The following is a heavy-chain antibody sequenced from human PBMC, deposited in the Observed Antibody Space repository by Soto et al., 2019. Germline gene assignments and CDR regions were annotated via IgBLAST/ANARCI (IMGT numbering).Heavy chain of an antibody. D-gene: IGHD1-1*01. CDR2: INHSGST. CDR1: GGSFSGYY. V-gene: IGHV4-34*01. J-gene: IGHJ5*02. Sequence: SETLSLTCAVYGGSFSGYYWSWIRQPPGKGLEWIGEINHSGSTNYNPSLKSRVTISVDKSKNQFSLKLSSVTAADTAVYYCARDQLEGNWFDPWGQGTLVTVSS. CDR3: ARDQLEGNWFDP.